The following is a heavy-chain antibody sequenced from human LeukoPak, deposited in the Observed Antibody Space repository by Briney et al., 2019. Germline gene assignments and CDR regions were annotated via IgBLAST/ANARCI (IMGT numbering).Heavy chain of an antibody. D-gene: IGHD3-22*01. CDR2: IYYSGST. CDR1: GGSISSGDYY. V-gene: IGHV4-30-4*01. J-gene: IGHJ4*02. CDR3: ARDSGGYYGEFDY. Sequence: SEILSLTCTVSGGSISSGDYYWSWIRQPPGKGLEWIGYIYYSGSTYYNPSLKSRVTISVDTSKNQFSLKLSSVTAADTAVYYCARDSGGYYGEFDYWGQGTLVTVSS.